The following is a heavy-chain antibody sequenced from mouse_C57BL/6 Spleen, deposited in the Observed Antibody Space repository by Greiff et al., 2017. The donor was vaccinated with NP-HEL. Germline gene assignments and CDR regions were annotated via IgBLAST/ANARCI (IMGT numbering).Heavy chain of an antibody. CDR2: IDPNSGGT. V-gene: IGHV1-72*01. CDR3: ARDEGY. CDR1: GFNIKDYY. Sequence: QVQLQQSGAELVKPGASVKLSCTASGFNIKDYYMHWVKQRTEQGLEWSGRIDPNSGGTKYNEKFKSKATLTVDKPSSTAYMQLSSLTSEDSAVYYCARDEGYWGQGTTLTVSS. J-gene: IGHJ2*01.